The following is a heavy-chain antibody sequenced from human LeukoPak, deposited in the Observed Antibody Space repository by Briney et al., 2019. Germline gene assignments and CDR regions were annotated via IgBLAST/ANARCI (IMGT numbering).Heavy chain of an antibody. CDR2: MNPKSGNT. Sequence: ASVKVSCKASGYTFTSYDINWVRQATGQGLEWMGWMNPKSGNTGYAQKFQGRLTMTRTTSRSTAYMELSSLRSEDTAVYYCARARRYYGSGSTSYYFDYWGQGTLVTVSS. CDR1: GYTFTSYD. CDR3: ARARRYYGSGSTSYYFDY. J-gene: IGHJ4*02. D-gene: IGHD3-10*01. V-gene: IGHV1-8*01.